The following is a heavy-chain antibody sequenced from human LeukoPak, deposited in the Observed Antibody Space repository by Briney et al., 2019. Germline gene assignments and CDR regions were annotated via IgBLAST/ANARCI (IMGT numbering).Heavy chain of an antibody. J-gene: IGHJ4*02. CDR2: IKQDGSEK. CDR3: SREDYFGSGSPAY. Sequence: EGSLRLSCAASGFTFSTYWMSWVRQAPGKGLEWVANIKQDGSEKHYVDSVKGRFTISRDNTNNSLFLQMDSLRAEDTAFYYCSREDYFGSGSPAYWGQGTLVTVSS. V-gene: IGHV3-7*01. CDR1: GFTFSTYW. D-gene: IGHD3-10*01.